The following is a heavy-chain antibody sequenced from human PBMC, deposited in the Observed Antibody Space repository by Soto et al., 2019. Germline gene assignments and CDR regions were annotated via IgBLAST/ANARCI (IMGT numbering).Heavy chain of an antibody. CDR2: IGSSDI. V-gene: IGHV3-23*01. CDR1: VFTFKIHA. D-gene: IGHD3-10*01. CDR3: ARGSTDSYPGSRIFDF. J-gene: IGHJ4*02. Sequence: LXLFCAASVFTFKIHAMSWVRQAPGKGLEWVSTIGSSDIYYADSVRGRFTMSRDNSKKTLYLQMNSLRVEDSALYYCARGSTDSYPGSRIFDFWGRGTLVTVSS.